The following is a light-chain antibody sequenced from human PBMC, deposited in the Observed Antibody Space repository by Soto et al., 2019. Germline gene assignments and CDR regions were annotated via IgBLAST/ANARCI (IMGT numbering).Light chain of an antibody. J-gene: IGKJ1*01. CDR3: QQNKDWPGT. CDR2: DAS. CDR1: QSVSSY. V-gene: IGKV3-15*01. Sequence: RVITQSPPTLSLSPGEKAPLSFRASQSVSSYLAWYQQKPGQAPRLLIYDASTRATGIPVRFSGSGSGTEFTLTISSLQSEDFGVYYCQQNKDWPGTFGQRTKVDIK.